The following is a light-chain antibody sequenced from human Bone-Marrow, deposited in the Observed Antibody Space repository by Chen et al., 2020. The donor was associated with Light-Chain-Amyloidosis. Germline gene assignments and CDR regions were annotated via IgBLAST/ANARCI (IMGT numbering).Light chain of an antibody. Sequence: EIVLTQSPATLSLSPGERATFSCRASQSVSNFLAWYQQRPGQAPRLLISDASNRATGIPARFSGSGSGTDFTLTISSLEPEDFAVYYCQQRSNWPVTFGQGTKLEI. CDR3: QQRSNWPVT. CDR1: QSVSNF. CDR2: DAS. J-gene: IGKJ2*01. V-gene: IGKV3-11*01.